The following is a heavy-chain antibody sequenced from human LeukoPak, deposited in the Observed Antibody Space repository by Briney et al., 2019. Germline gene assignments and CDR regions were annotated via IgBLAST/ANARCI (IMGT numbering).Heavy chain of an antibody. CDR1: GGSIGSSSYY. CDR3: ARYYDSSGYYYYYGMDV. CDR2: IYYSGST. J-gene: IGHJ6*02. V-gene: IGHV4-39*01. D-gene: IGHD3-22*01. Sequence: PSETLSLTCAVYGGSIGSSSYYWGWIRQPPGRGLEWIGSIYYSGSTYYNPSLKSRVTISVDTSKNQFSLKLSSVTAADTAVYYCARYYDSSGYYYYYGMDVWGQGTTVTVSS.